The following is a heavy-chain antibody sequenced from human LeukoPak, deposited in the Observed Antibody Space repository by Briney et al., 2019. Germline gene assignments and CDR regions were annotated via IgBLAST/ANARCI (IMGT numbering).Heavy chain of an antibody. CDR3: ARSRGEDSSGYQGYGMDV. D-gene: IGHD3-22*01. J-gene: IGHJ6*02. V-gene: IGHV4-59*01. Sequence: SETLSLTCTGAGDSISIYHGGWIRQTPGKGLEWIGYIYYSGSTNYNPSLKSRVTISVDTSKNQFSLKLSSVTAADTAVYYCARSRGEDSSGYQGYGMDVWGQGTTVTVSS. CDR1: GDSISIYH. CDR2: IYYSGST.